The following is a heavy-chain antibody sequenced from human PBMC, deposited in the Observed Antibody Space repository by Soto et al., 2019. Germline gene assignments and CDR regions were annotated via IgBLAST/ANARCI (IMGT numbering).Heavy chain of an antibody. J-gene: IGHJ6*02. V-gene: IGHV3-30-3*01. CDR3: AREFPGHVMDV. CDR2: ISTNGRSK. Sequence: APGKGLAWVAAISTNGRSKIQGDSLKGRFTISRDNSKNMLYAQMNSLRGEDTAVYYCAREFPGHVMDVWGQGTTVTVSS.